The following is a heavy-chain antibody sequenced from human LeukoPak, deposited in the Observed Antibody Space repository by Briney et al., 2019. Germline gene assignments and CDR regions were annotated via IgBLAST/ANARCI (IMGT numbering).Heavy chain of an antibody. D-gene: IGHD2-2*02. CDR3: ARHIPIPTQDAFDI. CDR2: IYYSGST. Sequence: SETLSLTCTVSGGSISSYYWSWIGQPPGKGLEWIGDIYYSGSTNYNPSLKSRVTISVDTSKNQFSLKLSSVTAADTAVYYCARHIPIPTQDAFDIWGQGTMVTVSS. J-gene: IGHJ3*02. V-gene: IGHV4-59*08. CDR1: GGSISSYY.